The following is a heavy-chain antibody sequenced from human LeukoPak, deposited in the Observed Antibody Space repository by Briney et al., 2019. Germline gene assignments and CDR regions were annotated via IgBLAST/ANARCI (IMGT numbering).Heavy chain of an antibody. D-gene: IGHD2/OR15-2a*01. CDR2: MYSSGST. V-gene: IGHV4-4*07. CDR3: AREITSGYYFLDY. J-gene: IGHJ4*02. CDR1: GGSISPYY. Sequence: PSETLSLTCTVSGGSISPYYRNWIRQPAGKGLEWIGRMYSSGSTNCNPSLKSRVTMSVDTSNNQLSLKLSSVTAADTAVYYCAREITSGYYFLDYWGQGTLVTVSS.